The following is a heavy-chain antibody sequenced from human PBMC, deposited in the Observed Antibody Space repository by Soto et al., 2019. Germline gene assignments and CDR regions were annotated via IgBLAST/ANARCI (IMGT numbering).Heavy chain of an antibody. Sequence: SETLSLTCAVSVYSISSGYYWGWIRQPPGKGLEWIGSIYHSGSTYYNPSLKSRVTISVDTSKNQFSLKLSSVTAADTAVYYCARDRPGSVSYYFDYWGQGTLVTVSS. CDR3: ARDRPGSVSYYFDY. D-gene: IGHD2-15*01. CDR2: IYHSGST. J-gene: IGHJ4*02. V-gene: IGHV4-38-2*02. CDR1: VYSISSGYY.